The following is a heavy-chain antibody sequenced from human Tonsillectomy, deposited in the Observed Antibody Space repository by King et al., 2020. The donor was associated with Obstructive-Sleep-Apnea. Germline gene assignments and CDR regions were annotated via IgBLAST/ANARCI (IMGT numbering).Heavy chain of an antibody. Sequence: DVQLVQSGGGLAQPGGSLRLSCAASGFTFSRYSMNWVRQAPGMGLEWLSYISSTSSTVYYSDSVKGRFTISRDNANNSLFLQMNSLRAEDTAVYYCARGLYGDYVAFDYWGQGTLVTVSS. V-gene: IGHV3-48*04. CDR3: ARGLYGDYVAFDY. J-gene: IGHJ4*02. CDR1: GFTFSRYS. CDR2: ISSTSSTV. D-gene: IGHD4-17*01.